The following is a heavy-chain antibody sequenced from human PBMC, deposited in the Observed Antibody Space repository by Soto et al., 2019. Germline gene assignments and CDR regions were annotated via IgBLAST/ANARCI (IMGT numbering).Heavy chain of an antibody. CDR1: GYTFTSYG. CDR3: AREFCGGDCYSGDAFDI. Sequence: ASVKVSCKASGYTFTSYGISWVRQAPGQGLEWMGWISAYNGNTNYAQKLQGRVTMTTDTSTSTAYMELRSLRSDDTAVYYCAREFCGGDCYSGDAFDIWGQGTMVTVSS. CDR2: ISAYNGNT. J-gene: IGHJ3*02. D-gene: IGHD2-21*02. V-gene: IGHV1-18*01.